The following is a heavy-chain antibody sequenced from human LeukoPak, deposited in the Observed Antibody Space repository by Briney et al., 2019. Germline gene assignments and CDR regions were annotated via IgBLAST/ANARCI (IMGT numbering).Heavy chain of an antibody. CDR2: IYQSGST. CDR1: GGSISFY. CDR3: ARHSDRWRYAMDV. J-gene: IGHJ6*02. V-gene: IGHV4-59*08. Sequence: SETLSLTCTVSGGSISFYWSWFRQSPGKGLEWIGQIYQSGSTDYNPSLRSRVTISRDTSKNQFSLQLTSVTAADTAVYHCARHSDRWRYAMDVWGQRTTVTVSS. D-gene: IGHD1-26*01.